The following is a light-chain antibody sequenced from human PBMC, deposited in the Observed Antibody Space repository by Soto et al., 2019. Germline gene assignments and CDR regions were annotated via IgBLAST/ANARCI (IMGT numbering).Light chain of an antibody. CDR3: QSYDSSLSGSV. J-gene: IGLJ2*01. V-gene: IGLV1-40*01. CDR2: TNN. Sequence: QSVLTQPPSVSGAPGQRVTISCTGRSSNIAAGYDVHWYQQLPGTAPKLLISTNNIRPSGVPDRFSGSKSGTSASLAITGLQAEDEADYFCQSYDSSLSGSVFGGGTQLTAL. CDR1: SSNIAAGYD.